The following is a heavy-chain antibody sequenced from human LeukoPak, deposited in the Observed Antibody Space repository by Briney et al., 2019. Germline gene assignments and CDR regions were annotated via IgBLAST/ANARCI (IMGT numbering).Heavy chain of an antibody. CDR1: GGSISSSSYY. J-gene: IGHJ6*03. CDR3: ASLPRRYGSGSYYNRGYYYYMDV. V-gene: IGHV4-39*07. D-gene: IGHD3-10*01. Sequence: SETLSLTCTVSGGSISSSSYYWGWIRQPPGKGLEWIGSIYYSGSTYYNPSLKSRVTISVDTSKNQFSLKLSSVTAADTAVYYCASLPRRYGSGSYYNRGYYYYMDVWGKGTTVTVSS. CDR2: IYYSGST.